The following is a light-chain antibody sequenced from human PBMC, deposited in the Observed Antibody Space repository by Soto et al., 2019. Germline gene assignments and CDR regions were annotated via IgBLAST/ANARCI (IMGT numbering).Light chain of an antibody. CDR3: QQYGSSPRT. Sequence: EIVLTQPPGTLSLSPRQRATLSCRASQSVSSSFLAWYQQKVGQAPRLLIYGASSRATGIPDRFSGSGSGTDFTLTISRLEPEDFAVYYCQQYGSSPRTFGQGTRLEIK. CDR1: QSVSSSF. CDR2: GAS. J-gene: IGKJ5*01. V-gene: IGKV3-20*01.